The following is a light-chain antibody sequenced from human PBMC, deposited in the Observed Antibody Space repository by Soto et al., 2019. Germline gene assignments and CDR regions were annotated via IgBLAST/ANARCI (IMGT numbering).Light chain of an antibody. CDR1: QSVSSNY. J-gene: IGKJ2*01. V-gene: IGKV3-20*01. Sequence: EIVLTQSPGTLSLSPGERATLSCRASQSVSSNYLAWYQQKPGQAPRLLIYGASSRATGIPDRFSGSGSGTDFNLTISRLEPEEFAVYYCQHYASSPPNTFGQGTKVEIK. CDR2: GAS. CDR3: QHYASSPPNT.